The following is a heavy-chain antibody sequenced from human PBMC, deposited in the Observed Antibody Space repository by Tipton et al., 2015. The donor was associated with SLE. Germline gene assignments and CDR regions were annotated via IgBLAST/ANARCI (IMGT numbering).Heavy chain of an antibody. J-gene: IGHJ4*02. V-gene: IGHV4-59*12. CDR2: IFYSGTT. D-gene: IGHD6-19*01. Sequence: LRLSCTVSGAAISAYYWSWIRQPPGKGLEWIGYIFYSGTTNYHPSLRGRVSISVDTSKNQFSLKLSSVTAADTAVYYCARDGYSSGWDGDFDYWGQGILVTVSS. CDR3: ARDGYSSGWDGDFDY. CDR1: GAAISAYY.